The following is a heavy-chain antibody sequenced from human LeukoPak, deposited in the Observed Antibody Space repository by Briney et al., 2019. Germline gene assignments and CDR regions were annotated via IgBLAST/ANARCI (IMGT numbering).Heavy chain of an antibody. J-gene: IGHJ4*02. Sequence: ASVKVSCKASGYTFTSYGISWVRQAPGQGLEWMGWISAYNGNTNYAQKFQGRVTITRDTSASTAYMELSSLRSEDTAVYYCAREGGQWLVGALDYWGQGTLVTVSS. D-gene: IGHD6-19*01. CDR3: AREGGQWLVGALDY. CDR2: ISAYNGNT. V-gene: IGHV1-18*01. CDR1: GYTFTSYG.